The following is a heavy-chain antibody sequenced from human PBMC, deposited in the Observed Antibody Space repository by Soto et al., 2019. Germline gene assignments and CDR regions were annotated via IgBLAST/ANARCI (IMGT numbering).Heavy chain of an antibody. CDR3: ARIRLLWFGGPDY. CDR2: INAGNANT. V-gene: IGHV1-3*01. CDR1: GFTFTNYA. J-gene: IGHJ4*02. D-gene: IGHD3-10*01. Sequence: SVKATSKASGFTFTNYAIHWLRQAPRQRLEWMGWINAGNANTKYSEKFQGRVAITRDTSASTVYMELSGLRSEDTAVYCCARIRLLWFGGPDYWAQGTRVTVSS.